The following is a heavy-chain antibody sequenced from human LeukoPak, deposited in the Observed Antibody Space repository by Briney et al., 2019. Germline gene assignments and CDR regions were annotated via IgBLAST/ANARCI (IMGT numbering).Heavy chain of an antibody. CDR3: ARGVRVGATAYYFDY. V-gene: IGHV1-69*05. D-gene: IGHD1-26*01. Sequence: SVKVSCKASGGTFSSYAISWVRQAPGQGLEWMGGIIPIFGTANYAQKFQGRVTITTDESTSTAYMELSSLRSEDTAVYYCARGVRVGATAYYFDYWGQGTLVTVSS. J-gene: IGHJ4*02. CDR1: GGTFSSYA. CDR2: IIPIFGTA.